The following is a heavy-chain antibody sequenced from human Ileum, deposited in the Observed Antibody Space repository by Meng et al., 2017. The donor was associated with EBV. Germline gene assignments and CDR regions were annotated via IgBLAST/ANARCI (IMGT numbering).Heavy chain of an antibody. CDR2: IGLSADAI. CDR1: GFTFSDYS. CDR3: AGRNNWFDP. Sequence: QIQVVESGGGLVRPGGSLRLSCAASGFTFSDYSLSWIRQAPGKGLQVIASIGLSADAIYYADSVKGRFTISRDNANNSLYLQMNNLRVDETAVYYCAGRNNWFDPWGQGTLVTVSS. V-gene: IGHV3-11*01. D-gene: IGHD1-14*01. J-gene: IGHJ5*02.